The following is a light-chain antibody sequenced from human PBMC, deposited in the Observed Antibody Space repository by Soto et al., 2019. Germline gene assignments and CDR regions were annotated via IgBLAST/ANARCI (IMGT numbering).Light chain of an antibody. CDR3: SSYTASVKRM. V-gene: IGLV2-14*03. Sequence: QSALTQPASVSGSPGQSITISCTGTSSDVGAYNYVSWYQHHPGKAPKLIIYDVSYRPSGISVRFSGSKSGNTASLTISGLQLEDEADYYCSSYTASVKRMFGGGTQLTVL. CDR1: SSDVGAYNY. J-gene: IGLJ3*02. CDR2: DVS.